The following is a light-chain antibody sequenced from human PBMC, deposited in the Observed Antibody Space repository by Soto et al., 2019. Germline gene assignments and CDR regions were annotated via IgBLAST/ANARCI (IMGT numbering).Light chain of an antibody. CDR1: SGHSSYA. CDR3: QTWGTGSWV. V-gene: IGLV4-69*01. Sequence: QPVLTQSPSASASLGASVKLTCTLSSGHSSYAIAWHQQKPKKGPRYLMKLNSDGSHTKGDGIPDRFSGSSSGAERYLTISTLQSDDEADYYCQTWGTGSWVFGGGTKGTVL. J-gene: IGLJ3*02. CDR2: LNSDGSH.